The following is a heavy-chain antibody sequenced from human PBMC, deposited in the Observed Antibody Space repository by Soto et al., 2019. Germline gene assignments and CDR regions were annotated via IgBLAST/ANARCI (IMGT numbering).Heavy chain of an antibody. V-gene: IGHV4-31*03. CDR1: GGSISSGGYY. CDR3: ARAGSSYGGNPPFDY. D-gene: IGHD4-17*01. J-gene: IGHJ4*02. Sequence: SETLSLTCTVSGGSISSGGYYWSWIRQHPGKGLEWIGYIYYSGSTYYNPSLKSRVTISVDTSKNQFSLKLSSVTAADTAVYYCARAGSSYGGNPPFDYWGQGTLVTVSS. CDR2: IYYSGST.